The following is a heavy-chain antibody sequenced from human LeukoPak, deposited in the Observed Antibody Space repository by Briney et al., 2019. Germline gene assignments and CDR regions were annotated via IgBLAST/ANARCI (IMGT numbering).Heavy chain of an antibody. J-gene: IGHJ5*02. CDR1: GGSISSGSYY. D-gene: IGHD5-18*01. CDR2: IYYSGST. CDR3: ARAVDTAMVIWFDP. V-gene: IGHV4-61*01. Sequence: SQTLSLTCTVSGGSISSGSYYWSWIRQPPGKGLEWIGYIYYSGSTNYNPSLKSRVTISVDTSKNQFSLKLSSVTAADTAVYYCARAVDTAMVIWFDPWGQGTLVTVSS.